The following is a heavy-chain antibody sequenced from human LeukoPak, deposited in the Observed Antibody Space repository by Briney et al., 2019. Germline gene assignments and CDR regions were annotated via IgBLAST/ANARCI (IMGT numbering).Heavy chain of an antibody. V-gene: IGHV3-23*01. Sequence: GGSLRLSCAASGFTFSSYAMSWGRQAPGKGLGWVSAISGSGSSTNYADPVKGRFTISRDHSKNTLYLQMNSLRAEHTAVYYCAKEDDYDSSGYYGDYWGQGTLVTVSS. CDR3: AKEDDYDSSGYYGDY. CDR2: ISGSGSST. D-gene: IGHD3-22*01. CDR1: GFTFSSYA. J-gene: IGHJ4*02.